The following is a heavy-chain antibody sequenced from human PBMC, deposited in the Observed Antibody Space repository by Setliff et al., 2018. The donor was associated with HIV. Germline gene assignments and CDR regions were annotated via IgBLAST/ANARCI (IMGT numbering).Heavy chain of an antibody. D-gene: IGHD1-26*01. CDR1: GYTFTGYY. Sequence: ASVKVSCKASGYTFTGYYMHWVRQAPGQGLEWMGWINPNSGSTNYAQKFQGRVTMTRDTSISTAYMELSRLRSDDTAVYYCARDLGPGGGSYRMPINWFDPWGQGTLVTVSS. V-gene: IGHV1-2*02. CDR3: ARDLGPGGGSYRMPINWFDP. CDR2: INPNSGST. J-gene: IGHJ5*02.